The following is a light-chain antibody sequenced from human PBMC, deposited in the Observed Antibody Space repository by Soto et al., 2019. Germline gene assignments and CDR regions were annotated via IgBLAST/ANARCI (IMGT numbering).Light chain of an antibody. CDR1: QSVSTN. J-gene: IGKJ1*01. V-gene: IGKV3-15*01. Sequence: EIVTTQSPSTLSMSPGERASLSCRASQSVSTNLAWYQQKPGQAPRLLIYAAATWATGIPARFSGSGSGTQFTLTISSLQSEDFAVYSCQQYNKWPRTFGQGTKV. CDR2: AAA. CDR3: QQYNKWPRT.